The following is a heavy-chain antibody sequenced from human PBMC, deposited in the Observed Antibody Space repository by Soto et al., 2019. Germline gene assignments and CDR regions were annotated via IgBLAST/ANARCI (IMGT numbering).Heavy chain of an antibody. Sequence: QVQLQESGPGLVKPSQTLSLTCTVSGGSISSGGYYWSWIRQHPGKGLEWIGYIYYSGGTYYNPSLYSRVTIPVDTSKSQFSLKLRSVTAADTAVYYCARVYCTNGVCLNCFDPWGQGTLVTVSS. J-gene: IGHJ5*02. CDR3: ARVYCTNGVCLNCFDP. CDR1: GGSISSGGYY. V-gene: IGHV4-31*03. D-gene: IGHD2-8*01. CDR2: IYYSGGT.